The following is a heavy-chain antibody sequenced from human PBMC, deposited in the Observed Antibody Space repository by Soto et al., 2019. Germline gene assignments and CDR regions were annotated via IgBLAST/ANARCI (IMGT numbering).Heavy chain of an antibody. CDR2: IKQDGSNK. D-gene: IGHD3-22*01. Sequence: GGSLRLSCAASGFTFSSYSMNWVRQAPGKGLEWVANIKQDGSNKYYADSVKGRFTISRDNAKNTLYLQMNSLRAEDTAVYYCAYEYDSWCSDSPDWGQGTLVTVSS. V-gene: IGHV3-7*01. CDR1: GFTFSSYS. CDR3: AYEYDSWCSDSPD. J-gene: IGHJ4*02.